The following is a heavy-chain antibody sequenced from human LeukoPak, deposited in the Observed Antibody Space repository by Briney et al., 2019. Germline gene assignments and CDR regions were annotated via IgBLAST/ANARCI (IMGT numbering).Heavy chain of an antibody. J-gene: IGHJ4*02. CDR1: GGSFSGYY. Sequence: SETLSLTCAVYGGSFSGYYWRWIRQPPGKGLEWIGEINNSGSTNYNPSLKSRVTISVDTSKNQFSLKLSSVTAADTAVYYCARGVYSYDFWSGPTQYYFDYWGQGTLVTVSS. D-gene: IGHD3-3*01. V-gene: IGHV4-34*01. CDR2: INNSGST. CDR3: ARGVYSYDFWSGPTQYYFDY.